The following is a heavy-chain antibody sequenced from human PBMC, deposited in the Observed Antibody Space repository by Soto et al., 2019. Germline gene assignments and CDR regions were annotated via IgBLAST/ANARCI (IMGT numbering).Heavy chain of an antibody. Sequence: ASVKVSCKASGYTFTGYYMHWVRQAPGQGLEWMGWINPNSGGTNYAQKFQGRVTMTRDTSISTAYMELSRLRSDDTAVYYCARPITGTTFDKNYWGQGTLVTVSS. J-gene: IGHJ4*02. CDR1: GYTFTGYY. CDR2: INPNSGGT. CDR3: ARPITGTTFDKNY. D-gene: IGHD1-7*01. V-gene: IGHV1-2*02.